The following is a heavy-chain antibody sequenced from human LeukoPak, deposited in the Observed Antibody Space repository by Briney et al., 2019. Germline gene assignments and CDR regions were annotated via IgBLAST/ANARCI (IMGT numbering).Heavy chain of an antibody. J-gene: IGHJ6*03. V-gene: IGHV1-2*06. CDR3: AREPGSYSFYMDV. D-gene: IGHD5-18*01. Sequence: APVKVSCKASGYTFTGYYMHWVRQAPGQGLEWMGRINPNSGGTNYAQKFQGRVTMTRDTSISTAYMELSRLRSDDTAVYCCAREPGSYSFYMDVWGKGTTVTVSS. CDR1: GYTFTGYY. CDR2: INPNSGGT.